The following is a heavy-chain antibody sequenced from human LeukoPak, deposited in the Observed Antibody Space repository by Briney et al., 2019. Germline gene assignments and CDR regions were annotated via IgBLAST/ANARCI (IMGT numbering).Heavy chain of an antibody. D-gene: IGHD3/OR15-3a*01. Sequence: SETLSLNCTVYGESFTDYYWSWLRQSPGTGLEWIAESKHGGDTNFSPSLKSRVTVSLDTSTNQCSLYLSSVTAADTAVYYCARGSRRGLDYWGQGALVTVSS. V-gene: IGHV4-34*01. CDR3: ARGSRRGLDY. CDR1: GESFTDYY. J-gene: IGHJ4*02. CDR2: SKHGGDT.